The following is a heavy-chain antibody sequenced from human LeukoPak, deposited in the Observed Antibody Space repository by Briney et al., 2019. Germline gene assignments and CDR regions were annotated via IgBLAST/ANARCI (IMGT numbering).Heavy chain of an antibody. V-gene: IGHV3-23*01. D-gene: IGHD6-19*01. Sequence: GGSLRLSCAGSGFTPSKCGMSWVRQAPGKGLEWVPGISGSGGSTYYADSVKGRFTISRDNSKSTLYLQMNSLRAEDTATYYCAARPTSEAVAPSDFWGQGTLVTVSP. CDR1: GFTPSKCG. J-gene: IGHJ4*02. CDR2: ISGSGGST. CDR3: AARPTSEAVAPSDF.